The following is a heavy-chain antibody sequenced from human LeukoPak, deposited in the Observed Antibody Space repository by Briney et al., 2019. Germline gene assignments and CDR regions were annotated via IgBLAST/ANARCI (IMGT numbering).Heavy chain of an antibody. CDR1: VYTFTDYF. CDR2: INPNSGAT. V-gene: IGHV1-2*02. J-gene: IGHJ4*02. CDR3: ARVKKLMPELEF. D-gene: IGHD2-2*01. Sequence: ASVKVSCKSSVYTFTDYFIHWVRQAPGQGLEWMGWINPNSGATKYAQKFQGRVSMTRDTSINTAYMDLTNLRSDDTAIFYCARVKKLMPELEFWGQGTLVTVSS.